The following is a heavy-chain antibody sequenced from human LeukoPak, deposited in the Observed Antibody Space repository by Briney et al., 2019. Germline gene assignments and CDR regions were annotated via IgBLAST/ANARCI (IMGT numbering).Heavy chain of an antibody. Sequence: GGSLRLSCAASGFTFSSYSMNWVRQAPGKGLEWVSSISSSSSYIYYADSVKGRFTISRDNAKNSLYLQMNSLRAEDTAVYYCARGSVEGAHFDYWGQGTLVTVSP. D-gene: IGHD1-26*01. J-gene: IGHJ4*02. CDR2: ISSSSSYI. CDR1: GFTFSSYS. CDR3: ARGSVEGAHFDY. V-gene: IGHV3-21*01.